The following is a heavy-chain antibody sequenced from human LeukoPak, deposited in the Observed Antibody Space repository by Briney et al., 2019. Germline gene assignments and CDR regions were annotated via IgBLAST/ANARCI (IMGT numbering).Heavy chain of an antibody. CDR2: INFNRGVT. CDR1: GSNFTGFY. CDR3: AGARPSAVVVITNWFDP. J-gene: IGHJ5*02. V-gene: IGHV1-2*06. D-gene: IGHD2-21*01. Sequence: ASVKVSCKASGSNFTGFYINWVRQTPGQGLEWMGRINFNRGVTNYGSKFRGRVTMTSDTSINTAYMELSSLQSDDTAVYYCAGARPSAVVVITNWFDPWGQGTLVTVST.